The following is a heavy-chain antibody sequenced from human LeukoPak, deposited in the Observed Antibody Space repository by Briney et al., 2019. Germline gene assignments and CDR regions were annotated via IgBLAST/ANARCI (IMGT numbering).Heavy chain of an antibody. CDR1: GGSISSGDYY. V-gene: IGHV4-30-4*02. J-gene: IGHJ4*02. CDR2: IYYSGST. CDR3: AREEIVATILYY. Sequence: SETLSPTCTVSGGSISSGDYYWSWIRQPPGKGLEWIGYIYYSGSTYYNPSLKSRVPISVDTYKNQFSLKLRCVTAADTAVYYCAREEIVATILYYWGQGTLVTVSS. D-gene: IGHD5-12*01.